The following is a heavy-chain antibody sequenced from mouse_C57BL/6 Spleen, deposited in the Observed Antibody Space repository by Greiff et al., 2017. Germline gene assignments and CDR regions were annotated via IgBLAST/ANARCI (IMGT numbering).Heavy chain of an antibody. CDR3: ARGESWFAF. V-gene: IGHV1-76*01. CDR1: GYTFTDYY. J-gene: IGHJ3*01. D-gene: IGHD2-13*01. CDR2: IYPGSGNP. Sequence: QVQLQQSGAELVRPGASVKLSCKASGYTFTDYYINWVKQRPGQGLEWIARIYPGSGNPYYNEKFKGKATLTAEKSSSTAYMQLSSLTSEDSAVYFCARGESWFAFWGQGTLVTVSA.